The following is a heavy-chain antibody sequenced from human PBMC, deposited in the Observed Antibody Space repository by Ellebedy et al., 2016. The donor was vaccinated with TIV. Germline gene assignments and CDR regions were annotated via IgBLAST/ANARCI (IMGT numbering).Heavy chain of an antibody. CDR1: GYSISSGYY. D-gene: IGHD3-10*01. J-gene: IGHJ4*02. V-gene: IGHV4-38-2*02. CDR3: ARDLKEPYGSGIFGY. Sequence: SETLSLTXTVSGYSISSGYYWGWIRQPPGKGLEWIGSIYYSGSTYYNPSLKSRVTISVDTSKNQFSLKLSSVTAADTAVYYCARDLKEPYGSGIFGYWGQGTLVTVSS. CDR2: IYYSGST.